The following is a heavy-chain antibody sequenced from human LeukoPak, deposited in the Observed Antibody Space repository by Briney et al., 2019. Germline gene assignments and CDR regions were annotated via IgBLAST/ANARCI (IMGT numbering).Heavy chain of an antibody. CDR3: ARDGSPYSGSYYGY. Sequence: GGSLRLSCAASGFTFSSYSMNWVRQAPGKGLEWVSSISSSSSYIYYADSVKGRFTISRDNAKNSLYLQMNSLRAEDTAVYYCARDGSPYSGSYYGYWAREPWSPSPQ. V-gene: IGHV3-21*01. CDR1: GFTFSSYS. J-gene: IGHJ4*02. D-gene: IGHD1-26*01. CDR2: ISSSSSYI.